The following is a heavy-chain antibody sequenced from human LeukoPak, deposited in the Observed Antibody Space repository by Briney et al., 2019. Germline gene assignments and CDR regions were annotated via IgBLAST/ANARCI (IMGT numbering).Heavy chain of an antibody. V-gene: IGHV3-23*01. J-gene: IGHJ4*02. CDR3: AVEGYYYYDSSAYDY. CDR2: ISGSGDST. D-gene: IGHD3-22*01. CDR1: GFTFSLYA. Sequence: GGSLRLSCAASGFTFSLYAMSWVRQAPGKGLEWVSFISGSGDSTSYADSVKGRFTISRDNSKNTLYLQMNSLRAEDTAVYYCAVEGYYYYDSSAYDYWGQGTLVTVSS.